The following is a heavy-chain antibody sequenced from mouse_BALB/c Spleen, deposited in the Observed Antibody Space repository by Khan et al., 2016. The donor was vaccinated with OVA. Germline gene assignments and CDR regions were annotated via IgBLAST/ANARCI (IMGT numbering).Heavy chain of an antibody. V-gene: IGHV3-8*02. D-gene: IGHD1-1*01. CDR2: ISYSGNT. CDR1: GDSITRGY. Sequence: EVQLQESGPSLVKPSQTLSLTCSVTGDSITRGYWNWIRKFPGNKLDYMGYISYSGNTYCNPSLKSRNSITRDTSKNQYYLQLNSVTTEDTATYYCACELRGFAYWGQGTLVTVSA. CDR3: ACELRGFAY. J-gene: IGHJ3*01.